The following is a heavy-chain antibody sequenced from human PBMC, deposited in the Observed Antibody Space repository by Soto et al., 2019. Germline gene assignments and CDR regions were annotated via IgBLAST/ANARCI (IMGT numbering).Heavy chain of an antibody. V-gene: IGHV3-30*18. J-gene: IGHJ4*02. CDR3: AKSRYSDSSGDFYDY. Sequence: GGSLRLSCAASGFTFSTYGMHWVRQAPGKGLEWVTLISYHGSNKFYTDSVKGRFTISRDNSDNTLYLQMNSLRAEDTAVYYCAKSRYSDSSGDFYDYWGQGTLVTVSS. CDR1: GFTFSTYG. D-gene: IGHD3-22*01. CDR2: ISYHGSNK.